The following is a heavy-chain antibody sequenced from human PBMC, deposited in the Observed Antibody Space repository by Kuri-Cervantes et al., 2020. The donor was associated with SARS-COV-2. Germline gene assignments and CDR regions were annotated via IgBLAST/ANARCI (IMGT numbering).Heavy chain of an antibody. J-gene: IGHJ4*01. Sequence: GESLKISCVASGFTFNTYTMNWVRQAPGKGLEWVGRIYSKSDAAEYAAPDGGTTDYAAPVKGRFIISRDDSKNTLFLQMNVLQSEDTAIYYCATGPLDYWGHGTLVTVSS. CDR3: ATGPLDY. CDR2: IYSKSDAAEYAAPDGGTT. CDR1: GFTFNTYT. V-gene: IGHV3-15*01.